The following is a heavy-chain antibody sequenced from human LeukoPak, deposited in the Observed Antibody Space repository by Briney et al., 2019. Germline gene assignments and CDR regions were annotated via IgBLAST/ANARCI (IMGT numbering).Heavy chain of an antibody. CDR2: INHSGST. CDR1: GGSFSGYY. D-gene: IGHD3-10*01. Sequence: SETLSLTCAVYGGSFSGYYWSWIRQPPGKGLEWIGEINHSGSTNYNPSLKSRVTISVGTSKNQFSLKLSSVTAADTAVYYCARGARGAGSGSLFDYWGQGTLVTVSS. CDR3: ARGARGAGSGSLFDY. V-gene: IGHV4-34*01. J-gene: IGHJ4*02.